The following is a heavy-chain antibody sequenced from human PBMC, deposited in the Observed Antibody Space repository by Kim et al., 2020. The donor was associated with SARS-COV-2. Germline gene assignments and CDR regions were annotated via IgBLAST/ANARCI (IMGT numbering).Heavy chain of an antibody. D-gene: IGHD3-9*01. V-gene: IGHV1-18*01. CDR3: ARDSFDDILTGDNFDY. Sequence: KLQGRVTMTTDTSTSTAYMELRSLRSDDTAVYYCARDSFDDILTGDNFDYWGQGTLVTVSS. J-gene: IGHJ4*02.